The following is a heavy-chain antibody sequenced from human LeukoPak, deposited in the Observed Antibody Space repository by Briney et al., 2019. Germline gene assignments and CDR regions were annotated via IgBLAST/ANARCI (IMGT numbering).Heavy chain of an antibody. V-gene: IGHV4-59*08. CDR2: IYYSGST. Sequence: PSETLSLTCTVSGGSISSYYWSWIRQPPGKGLEWIGYIYYSGSTNYNPSLKSRVTISVDTSKNQFSLKLSSVTAADTAVYYCASTPRRYFSSDQKGPDDYYFDYWGQGTLVTVSS. CDR3: ASTPRRYFSSDQKGPDDYYFDY. CDR1: GGSISSYY. J-gene: IGHJ4*02. D-gene: IGHD1-1*01.